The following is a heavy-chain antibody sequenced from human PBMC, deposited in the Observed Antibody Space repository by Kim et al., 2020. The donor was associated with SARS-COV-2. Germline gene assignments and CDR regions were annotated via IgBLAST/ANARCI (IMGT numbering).Heavy chain of an antibody. CDR3: GRGLYYYYDSSGIGHFDY. CDR2: IYYSGST. D-gene: IGHD3-22*01. CDR1: GGSISSGDYY. J-gene: IGHJ4*02. Sequence: SETLSLTCTVSGGSISSGDYYWSWIRQPPGKGLEWIGYIYYSGSTYYNPSLKSRVTISVDTSKNQFSLKLSSVTAADTAVYYCGRGLYYYYDSSGIGHFDYWGQGTLVTVSS. V-gene: IGHV4-30-4*01.